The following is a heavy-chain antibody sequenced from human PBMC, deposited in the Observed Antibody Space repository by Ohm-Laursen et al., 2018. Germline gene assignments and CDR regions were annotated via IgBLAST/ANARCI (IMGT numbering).Heavy chain of an antibody. CDR2: INSNSGGT. Sequence: SVKVSCKASGYTFTGYYMHWVRQAPGQGLEWMGWINSNSGGTNYAQKFQGRVTMTRDTSISTAYMELSRLRSDDTAVYYCARGNYYDSSGISQFDYWGQGTLVTVSS. V-gene: IGHV1-2*02. CDR1: GYTFTGYY. CDR3: ARGNYYDSSGISQFDY. D-gene: IGHD3-22*01. J-gene: IGHJ4*02.